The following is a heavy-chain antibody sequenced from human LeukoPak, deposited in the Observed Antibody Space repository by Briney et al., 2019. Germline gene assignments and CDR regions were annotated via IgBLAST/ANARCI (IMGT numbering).Heavy chain of an antibody. CDR3: ARGRRGLHYGSGSYYNSNWFDP. D-gene: IGHD3-10*01. V-gene: IGHV4-4*07. Sequence: PSETLSLTCTVSGGSISSYYWSWIRQPAGKGLEWIGRIYTSGSTNYNPSLKSRVTISVDTSKNQFSLKLSSVTAADTAVYYCARGRRGLHYGSGSYYNSNWFDPWGQGTLVTVSS. J-gene: IGHJ5*02. CDR2: IYTSGST. CDR1: GGSISSYY.